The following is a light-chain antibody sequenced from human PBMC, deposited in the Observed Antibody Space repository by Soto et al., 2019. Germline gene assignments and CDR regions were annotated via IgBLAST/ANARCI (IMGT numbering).Light chain of an antibody. Sequence: EIVLTQSPGTLSLSPGERGTLSCRASQSVSSSHLAWYQQKPGQAPRLLIYGASSRATGIPDRFSGSGSGTDFSLTISRLEPEDFAVHYCQQYGSSPWTFGQGTKVEVK. CDR2: GAS. J-gene: IGKJ1*01. V-gene: IGKV3-20*01. CDR1: QSVSSSH. CDR3: QQYGSSPWT.